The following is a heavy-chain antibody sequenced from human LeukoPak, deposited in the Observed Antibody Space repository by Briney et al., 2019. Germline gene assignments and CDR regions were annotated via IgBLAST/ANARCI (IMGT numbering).Heavy chain of an antibody. Sequence: GGSLRLSCAASGFTFSSYAMSWVRQAPGQGLEWVSAISGSGGSTYYADSVKGRFTISRDNSKNTLYLQMNSLRAEDTAVYYCANLKLSRSFDPWGQGTLVTVSS. J-gene: IGHJ5*02. D-gene: IGHD5/OR15-5a*01. CDR3: ANLKLSRSFDP. CDR1: GFTFSSYA. CDR2: ISGSGGST. V-gene: IGHV3-23*01.